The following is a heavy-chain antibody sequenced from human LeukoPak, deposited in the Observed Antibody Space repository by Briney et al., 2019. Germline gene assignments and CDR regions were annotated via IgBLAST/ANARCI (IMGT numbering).Heavy chain of an antibody. CDR2: IYYSGST. D-gene: IGHD5-18*01. V-gene: IGHV4-39*01. Sequence: WIRQPPGKGLEWIGSIYYSGSTYYNPSLKSRVTISVDTSKNQFSLKLSSVTAADTAVYYCARIGGYSYGYVYSGYWGQGTLVTVSS. J-gene: IGHJ4*02. CDR3: ARIGGYSYGYVYSGY.